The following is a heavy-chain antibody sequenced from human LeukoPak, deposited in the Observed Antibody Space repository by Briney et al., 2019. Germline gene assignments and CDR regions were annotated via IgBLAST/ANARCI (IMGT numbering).Heavy chain of an antibody. CDR2: LAGDGVNI. Sequence: PGGSLRLSCAASGFTFSIYGMHWVRQAPGKGLEWVALLAGDGVNIFYADSVKGRFTISRDNSKNPLYLQMNSLRAEDTAVYYCARDSGITMVRGVIANAFDIWGQGTMVTVSS. CDR1: GFTFSIYG. V-gene: IGHV3-30*03. D-gene: IGHD3-10*01. CDR3: ARDSGITMVRGVIANAFDI. J-gene: IGHJ3*02.